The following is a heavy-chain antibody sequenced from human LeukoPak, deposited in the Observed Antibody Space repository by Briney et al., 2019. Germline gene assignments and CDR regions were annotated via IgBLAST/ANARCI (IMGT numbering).Heavy chain of an antibody. CDR3: ARGSSNPRTNGDY. Sequence: PGGSLRLSCAASGFTFDDYAMHWVRQAPGKGLEWVSGISWNSGSIGYADSVKGRFTISRDNAKNTLYLQMNSLRAEDTAVYYCARGSSNPRTNGDYWGQGTLVTVSS. V-gene: IGHV3-9*01. CDR2: ISWNSGSI. D-gene: IGHD4-11*01. J-gene: IGHJ4*02. CDR1: GFTFDDYA.